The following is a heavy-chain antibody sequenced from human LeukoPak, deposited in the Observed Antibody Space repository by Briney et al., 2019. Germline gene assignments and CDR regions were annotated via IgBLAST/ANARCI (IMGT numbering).Heavy chain of an antibody. CDR2: FDPEDGET. Sequence: EASVNVSCKVSGYTLTELSMHWVRQAPGKGLEWMGGFDPEDGETIYAQKFQGRVTMTEDTSTDTAYMELSSLRSEDTAVYYCATGDSSSWYSRVYWGQGTLVTVSS. CDR1: GYTLTELS. CDR3: ATGDSSSWYSRVY. V-gene: IGHV1-24*01. D-gene: IGHD6-13*01. J-gene: IGHJ4*02.